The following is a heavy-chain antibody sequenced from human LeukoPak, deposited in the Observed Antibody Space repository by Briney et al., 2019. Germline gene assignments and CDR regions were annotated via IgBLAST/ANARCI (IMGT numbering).Heavy chain of an antibody. CDR1: GYTFTSYG. Sequence: ASVKVSCKASGYTFTSYGISWVRQAPGQGLEWMGWISVYNGNTNFVQKLQGRVNMTTDTSTSTACMELRSLTSDDTAVYYCARDQGGYYYDSSGRPVGDAFDIWGQGTMVTVSS. CDR3: ARDQGGYYYDSSGRPVGDAFDI. V-gene: IGHV1-18*01. D-gene: IGHD3-22*01. J-gene: IGHJ3*02. CDR2: ISVYNGNT.